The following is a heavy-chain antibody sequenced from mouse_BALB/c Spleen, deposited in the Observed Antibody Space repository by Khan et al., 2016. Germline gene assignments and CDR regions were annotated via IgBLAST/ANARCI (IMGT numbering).Heavy chain of an antibody. CDR2: FYPGRGSI. Sequence: QQSGAGLVKPGASVTLSCKASGSTFTEYIIHWVKQRSGQGLEWIGWFYPGRGSIKYNEKFKDKATLTADKSSSTVYMELSRLTSEDSAVYFCARHGSKENAMDYWGQGTSVTVSS. CDR1: GSTFTEYI. V-gene: IGHV1-62-2*01. J-gene: IGHJ4*01. CDR3: ARHGSKENAMDY. D-gene: IGHD1-1*01.